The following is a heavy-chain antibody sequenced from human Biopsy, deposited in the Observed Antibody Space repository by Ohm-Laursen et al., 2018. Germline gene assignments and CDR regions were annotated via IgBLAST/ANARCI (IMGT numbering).Heavy chain of an antibody. V-gene: IGHV4-59*07. J-gene: IGHJ4*02. Sequence: SDTLSLTWTVSGGSIKSYYWNWIRQSPGKRLEWIGFIYYTGHTNYNPSLKSRATISVDTSKNQFSLKVISVTAADTAVYYCARLTGDPSYWGQGILVTVSS. CDR2: IYYTGHT. CDR3: ARLTGDPSY. D-gene: IGHD7-27*01. CDR1: GGSIKSYY.